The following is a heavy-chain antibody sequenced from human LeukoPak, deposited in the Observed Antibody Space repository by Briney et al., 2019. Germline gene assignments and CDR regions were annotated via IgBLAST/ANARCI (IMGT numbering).Heavy chain of an antibody. CDR3: TREGAAAAYGMDV. J-gene: IGHJ6*02. Sequence: GGSLRLSCTASGFTFGDYAVSWVRRAPGRGLEWVGLIRRRAFGETADYAESVKGRFTISRDDSKSIAYLQMNSLKTEDTAVYYCTREGAAAAYGMDVWGQGTTVTVSS. D-gene: IGHD6-13*01. CDR1: GFTFGDYA. V-gene: IGHV3-49*04. CDR2: IRRRAFGETA.